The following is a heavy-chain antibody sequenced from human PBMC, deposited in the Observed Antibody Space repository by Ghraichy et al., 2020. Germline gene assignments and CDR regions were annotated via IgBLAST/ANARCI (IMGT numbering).Heavy chain of an antibody. CDR2: IYYTGST. V-gene: IGHV4-59*08. D-gene: IGHD6-13*01. Sequence: SETLSLTCTVSGDSISTYYWSWIRQPPGKGLEWIGYIYYTGSTDYNPSLKSRLTISVDTSKTQFSLNLSSVTAADTAVYYFARLYSRSFLYWYFDLWGRGTLVTVSS. CDR3: ARLYSRSFLYWYFDL. CDR1: GDSISTYY. J-gene: IGHJ2*01.